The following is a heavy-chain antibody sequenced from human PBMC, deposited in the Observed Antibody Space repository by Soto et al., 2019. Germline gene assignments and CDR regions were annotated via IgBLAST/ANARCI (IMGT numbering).Heavy chain of an antibody. D-gene: IGHD2-21*02. Sequence: GASVKVSCKASGGTFSSYASSWVRQAPGQGLEWMGGIIPIFGTANYAQKFQGRVTITADESTSTAYMELSSLRSEDTAVYYCARDGSYCGGDCYSVNEYFQHWGQGTLVTVSS. CDR2: IIPIFGTA. V-gene: IGHV1-69*13. CDR1: GGTFSSYA. J-gene: IGHJ1*01. CDR3: ARDGSYCGGDCYSVNEYFQH.